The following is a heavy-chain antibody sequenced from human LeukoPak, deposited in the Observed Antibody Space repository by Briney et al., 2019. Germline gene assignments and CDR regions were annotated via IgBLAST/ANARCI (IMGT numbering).Heavy chain of an antibody. CDR1: GGSFSGYY. D-gene: IGHD3-22*01. Sequence: SETLSLTCAVYGGSFSGYYWSWIRQPPGKGLEWIGEINHSGSTNYNPSLKSRVTISVDTSKNQFSLKLSSVTAADTAVYYCARSASYDSSGYPLDYWGQGTLVTVSS. V-gene: IGHV4-34*01. CDR3: ARSASYDSSGYPLDY. CDR2: INHSGST. J-gene: IGHJ4*02.